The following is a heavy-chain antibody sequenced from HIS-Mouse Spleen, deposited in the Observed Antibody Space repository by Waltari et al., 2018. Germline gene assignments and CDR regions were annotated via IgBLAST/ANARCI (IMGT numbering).Heavy chain of an antibody. CDR2: INHSGST. V-gene: IGHV4-34*01. Sequence: QVQLQQWGAGLLKPSETLSLTCAVYGGSFSGYYWSWIRQPPGKGLEWIGEINHSGSTNYNPSLKGRVTISVDTSKNQFSLKLSSVTAADTAVYYCARGLGDGYNFWFDPWGQGTLVTVSS. D-gene: IGHD5-12*01. J-gene: IGHJ5*02. CDR3: ARGLGDGYNFWFDP. CDR1: GGSFSGYY.